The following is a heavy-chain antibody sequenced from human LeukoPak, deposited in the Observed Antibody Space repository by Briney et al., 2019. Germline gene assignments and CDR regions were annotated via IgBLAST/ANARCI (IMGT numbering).Heavy chain of an antibody. Sequence: GGSLRLSCAASGFTFSNAWMNWVRQAPGKGLEWVGRIKRKTDGGTTDYAAPVKGRYTISRDDSKNTLYLQMNSLKTEDTAVYYCTTGAVYYDSSGYNYFDYWGQGTPLTLSS. D-gene: IGHD3-22*01. CDR3: TTGAVYYDSSGYNYFDY. J-gene: IGHJ4*02. CDR2: IKRKTDGGTT. CDR1: GFTFSNAW. V-gene: IGHV3-15*01.